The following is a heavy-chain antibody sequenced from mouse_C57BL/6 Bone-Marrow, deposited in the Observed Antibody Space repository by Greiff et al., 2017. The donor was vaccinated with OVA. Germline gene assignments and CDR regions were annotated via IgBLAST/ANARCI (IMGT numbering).Heavy chain of an antibody. CDR1: GYSFTGYF. CDR2: INPYNGDT. V-gene: IGHV1-20*01. J-gene: IGHJ2*01. D-gene: IGHD1-1*01. CDR3: ARSSYGSSGDYFDY. Sequence: EVQLQQSGPELVKPGDSVKISCKASGYSFTGYFMNWVMQSHGKSLEWIGRINPYNGDTFYNQKFKGKATLTVDKSSSTAHMEIRSLTSEDSAVYYCARSSYGSSGDYFDYWGQGTTLTVAS.